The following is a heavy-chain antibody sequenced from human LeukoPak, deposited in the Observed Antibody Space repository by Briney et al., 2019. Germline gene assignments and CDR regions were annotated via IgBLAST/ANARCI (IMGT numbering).Heavy chain of an antibody. CDR3: ARRRTALGSFDI. CDR2: IYCSGST. J-gene: IGHJ3*02. D-gene: IGHD1-14*01. Sequence: SETLSLTCAVYGGSFSGYYWGWIRQPPGKGPEWIGSIYCSGSTYYNPSLKSRVTISVDTSKNQFSLRLISVTAADTAVYYCARRRTALGSFDIWGQGTMVAVSS. V-gene: IGHV4-34*01. CDR1: GGSFSGYY.